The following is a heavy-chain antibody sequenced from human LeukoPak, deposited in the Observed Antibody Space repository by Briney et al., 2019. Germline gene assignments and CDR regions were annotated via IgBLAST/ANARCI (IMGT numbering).Heavy chain of an antibody. D-gene: IGHD2-15*01. V-gene: IGHV3-9*01. J-gene: IGHJ4*02. CDR2: ISWNSGSI. Sequence: GGSLRLSCAASGFTFDDYAMHWVRQAPGKGLEWVSGISWNSGSIGYADSVKGRFTISRDNAKNSLYLQMNSLRAEDTALYYCAKDTSADGDVGSSFDYWGQGTLVTVSS. CDR1: GFTFDDYA. CDR3: AKDTSADGDVGSSFDY.